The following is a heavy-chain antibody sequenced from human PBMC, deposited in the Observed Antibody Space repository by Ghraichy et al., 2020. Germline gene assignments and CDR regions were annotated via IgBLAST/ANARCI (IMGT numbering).Heavy chain of an antibody. CDR3: AKDQGDYGDHGKDY. V-gene: IGHV3-23*01. CDR1: GFTFSSYA. J-gene: IGHJ4*02. Sequence: LSLTCAASGFTFSSYAMSWVRQAPGKGLEWVSAISGSGGSTYYADSVKGRFTISRDNSKNTLYLQMNSLRAEDTAVYYCAKDQGDYGDHGKDYWGQGTLVTVSS. D-gene: IGHD4-17*01. CDR2: ISGSGGST.